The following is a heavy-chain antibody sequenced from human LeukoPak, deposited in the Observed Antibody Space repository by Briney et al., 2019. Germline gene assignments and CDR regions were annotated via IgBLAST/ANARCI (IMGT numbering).Heavy chain of an antibody. D-gene: IGHD2-2*01. CDR3: VKGYCSSTSCYVGHFDY. CDR1: GFTFSSYA. J-gene: IGHJ4*02. V-gene: IGHV3-64D*06. Sequence: GGSLRLSCSASGFTFSSYAMHWVRQAPGKGLEYVSAISSNGGSTYYADSVKGRFTISRDNPKNTLYLQMSSLRAEDTAVYYCVKGYCSSTSCYVGHFDYWGQGTLVTVSS. CDR2: ISSNGGST.